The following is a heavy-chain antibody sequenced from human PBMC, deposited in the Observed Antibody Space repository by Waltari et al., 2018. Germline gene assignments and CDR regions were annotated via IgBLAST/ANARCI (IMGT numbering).Heavy chain of an antibody. CDR3: ARGVGELPDYFDY. CDR1: GFTVSSNY. Sequence: EVQLVESGGGLVQPGGSLRLSCAASGFTVSSNYMSWVRQAPGKGLEWVSVIYSGGSTYYADSVKGRFTISRDNSKNTLYLQMNSLRAEGTAVYYCARGVGELPDYFDYWGQGTLVTVSS. J-gene: IGHJ4*02. CDR2: IYSGGST. D-gene: IGHD1-26*01. V-gene: IGHV3-66*01.